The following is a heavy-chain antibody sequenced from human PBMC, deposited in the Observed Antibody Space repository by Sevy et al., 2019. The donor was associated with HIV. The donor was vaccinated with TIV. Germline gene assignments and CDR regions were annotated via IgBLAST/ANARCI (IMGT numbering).Heavy chain of an antibody. J-gene: IGHJ6*02. D-gene: IGHD3-22*01. CDR2: IYYSGST. V-gene: IGHV4-31*03. Sequence: SETLSLTCTVSGGSISSGGYYWSWIRQHPGKGLEWIGYIYYSGSTYYSPSLKSRVTISVDTSKNQFSLKLSSVTAADTAVYYCARVGNYYDSSGTYYYGMDVWGQGTTVTVSS. CDR3: ARVGNYYDSSGTYYYGMDV. CDR1: GGSISSGGYY.